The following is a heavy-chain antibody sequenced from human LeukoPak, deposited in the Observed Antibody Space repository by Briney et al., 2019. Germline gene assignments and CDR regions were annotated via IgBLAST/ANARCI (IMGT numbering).Heavy chain of an antibody. CDR1: GGSISSYY. V-gene: IGHV4-59*08. CDR3: ARHSSGIANVYYFDY. Sequence: SETLSLTCTVSGGSISSYYWSWIRQPPGKGLEWIGYIFYSGSTNYNPSLKSRVTISVDTSKNQFSLKLSSVTAADTAVYYCARHSSGIANVYYFDYWGQGTLVTVSS. D-gene: IGHD6-13*01. CDR2: IFYSGST. J-gene: IGHJ4*02.